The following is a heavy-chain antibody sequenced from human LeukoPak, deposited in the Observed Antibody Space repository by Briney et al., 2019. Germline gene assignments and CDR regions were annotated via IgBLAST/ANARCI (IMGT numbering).Heavy chain of an antibody. D-gene: IGHD2-15*01. Sequence: GGSLRLSCAASGFTFSSYAMSWVRQAPGKGLEWVSAISGSGGGTYYADSAKGRFTISRDNSKNTLYLQMTSLRAEGTALYDCAKEGYCSGGSCYFGGNWFGPWGQGTLVTVSS. J-gene: IGHJ5*02. V-gene: IGHV3-23*01. CDR2: ISGSGGGT. CDR3: AKEGYCSGGSCYFGGNWFGP. CDR1: GFTFSSYA.